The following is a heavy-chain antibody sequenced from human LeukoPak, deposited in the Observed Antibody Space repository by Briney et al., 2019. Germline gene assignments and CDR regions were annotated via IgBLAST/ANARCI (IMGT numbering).Heavy chain of an antibody. J-gene: IGHJ6*02. CDR3: ANRRRASRGYGMDV. D-gene: IGHD1-1*01. CDR1: GGTFSSYD. V-gene: IGHV1-69*13. Sequence: GASVKVSCKASGGTFSSYDISWVRQAPGQGLEWMGGIIPIFGTANYAQKFQGRVTITADESTSTAYMELSSLRSGDTAVYYCANRRRASRGYGMDVWGQGITVTVSS. CDR2: IIPIFGTA.